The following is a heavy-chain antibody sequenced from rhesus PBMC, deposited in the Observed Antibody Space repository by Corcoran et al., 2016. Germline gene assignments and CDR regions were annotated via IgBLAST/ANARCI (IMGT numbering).Heavy chain of an antibody. CDR1: GYSISSGYY. V-gene: IGHV4-122*02. Sequence: QVQLQESGPGLVKPSETLSLTCAVSGYSISSGYYWNWIRQPPGKGLEWIGYISYSGSTTYTPPLKSRVTISRATSKNQFSLKLSSLTAADTAVYYCATAYPPFYRFDSWGQGVLVTVSS. D-gene: IGHD4-11*01. J-gene: IGHJ4*01. CDR3: ATAYPPFYRFDS. CDR2: ISYSGST.